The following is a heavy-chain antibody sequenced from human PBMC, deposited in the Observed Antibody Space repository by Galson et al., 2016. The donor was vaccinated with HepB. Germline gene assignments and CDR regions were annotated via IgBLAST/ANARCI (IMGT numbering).Heavy chain of an antibody. CDR1: FDSIRSFY. D-gene: IGHD1-26*01. CDR2: VQYTGNT. CDR3: ARHRVLRAERYYYYGLDV. V-gene: IGHV4-59*08. Sequence: SETLSLTCTVTFDSIRSFYWAWIRQVPGKGLEWIGYVQYTGNTNYNPSLKSRLTISADTSKNQFSLKLTSVTPADTAVYFCARHRVLRAERYYYYGLDVWGQGIPVTGSS. J-gene: IGHJ6*02.